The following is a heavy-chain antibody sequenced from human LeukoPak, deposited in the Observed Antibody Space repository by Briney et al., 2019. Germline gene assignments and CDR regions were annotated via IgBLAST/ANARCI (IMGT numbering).Heavy chain of an antibody. CDR2: IYYSGST. V-gene: IGHV4-59*01. CDR1: GGSISSYY. Sequence: PSETLSLTCTVSGGSISSYYWSWIRQPPGKGLEWIGYIYYSGSTNYNPSLKSRVTISVDTSKNQFSLKLSSVTAADTAVYYCARGGCSSTSCYVDYYYYMDVWGKGTTVTVSS. CDR3: ARGGCSSTSCYVDYYYYMDV. J-gene: IGHJ6*03. D-gene: IGHD2-2*01.